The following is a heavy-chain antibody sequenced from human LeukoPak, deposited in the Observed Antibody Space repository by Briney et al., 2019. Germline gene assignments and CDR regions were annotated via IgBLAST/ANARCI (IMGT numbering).Heavy chain of an antibody. V-gene: IGHV3-23*01. D-gene: IGHD5-18*01. Sequence: PGGSLRLSCVASGFTFSTYAMSWVRQAPGKGLEWVSAISGSGGSTYYADSVKGRFTISRDNSKNTLYLQMNSLRAEDTAVYYCASDRGYSRNDAFDIWGQGTMVTASS. J-gene: IGHJ3*02. CDR2: ISGSGGST. CDR3: ASDRGYSRNDAFDI. CDR1: GFTFSTYA.